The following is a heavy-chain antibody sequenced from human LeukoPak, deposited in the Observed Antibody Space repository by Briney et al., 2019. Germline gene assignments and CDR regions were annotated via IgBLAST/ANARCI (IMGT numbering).Heavy chain of an antibody. D-gene: IGHD3-22*01. CDR3: ARVRSSGYYYSAFDY. CDR2: IWYDGSNK. V-gene: IGHV3-33*08. Sequence: GGSLRLSCAASGFLFSSYAMTWVRQAPGKGLEWVAVIWYDGSNKYYADSVKGRFTISRDNSKNTLYLQMNSLRAEDTAVYYCARVRSSGYYYSAFDYWGQGTLVTVSS. CDR1: GFLFSSYA. J-gene: IGHJ4*02.